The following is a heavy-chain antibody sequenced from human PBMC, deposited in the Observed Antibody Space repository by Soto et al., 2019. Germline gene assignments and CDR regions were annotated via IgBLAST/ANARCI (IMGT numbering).Heavy chain of an antibody. V-gene: IGHV3-30*18. CDR3: AKTLGGCHPSLFGY. J-gene: IGHJ4*02. D-gene: IGHD1-26*01. CDR2: ISYDGSNK. CDR1: GFTFSSYG. Sequence: QVQLVESGGGVVQPGRSLRLSCAASGFTFSSYGMHWVRQAPGKGLEWVAVISYDGSNKYYADSVKGRFTISRDNSKNTLYLQMNSLRAEDTAVYYCAKTLGGCHPSLFGYWGQGTLVTVSS.